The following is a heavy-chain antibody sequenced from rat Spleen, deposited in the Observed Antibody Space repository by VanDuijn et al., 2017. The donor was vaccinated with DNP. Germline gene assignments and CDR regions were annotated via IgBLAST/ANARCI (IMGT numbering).Heavy chain of an antibody. CDR2: ISYDGSST. D-gene: IGHD1-11*01. J-gene: IGHJ2*01. Sequence: EVQLVESGGGLVQPGRSLKLSCAASGFTFNNYWMTWIRQVPGKGLEWVATISYDGSSTYYRDSVKGRFTISRDNAKSTLYLQMDSLRSEDTATYYCARGGRSYFDYWGQGVMVTVSS. CDR3: ARGGRSYFDY. V-gene: IGHV5-29*01. CDR1: GFTFNNYW.